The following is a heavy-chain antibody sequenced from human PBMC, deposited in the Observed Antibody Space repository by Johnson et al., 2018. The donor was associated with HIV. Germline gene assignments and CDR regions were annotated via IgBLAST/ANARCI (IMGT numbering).Heavy chain of an antibody. CDR3: ARAFSSRGAFNI. D-gene: IGHD6-13*01. V-gene: IGHV3-13*01. CDR2: IGTAGDT. J-gene: IGHJ3*02. Sequence: VQLVESGGGLVQPGGSLRLSCAASGFTFSSYDMHWVRQATGKGLEWVSAIGTAGDTYYPGSVKGRFTISRENAKNSLYLQMNSLRAEDTAVYYCARAFSSRGAFNIWGQGTMVTVSS. CDR1: GFTFSSYD.